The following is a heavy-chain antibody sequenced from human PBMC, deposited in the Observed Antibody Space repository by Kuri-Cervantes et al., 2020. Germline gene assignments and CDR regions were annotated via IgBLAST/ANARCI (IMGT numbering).Heavy chain of an antibody. CDR1: GFTFTSYA. D-gene: IGHD2-15*01. V-gene: IGHV3-30-3*01. J-gene: IGHJ3*02. CDR3: AREYCSGGSCYSFIAFDI. Sequence: GESLKISCAASGFTFTSYAMHWVRQAPGKGLEWVAVISSDGNNKYYADSVKGRFTISRDNSKNTLYLQMNSLRAEDTAVYYCAREYCSGGSCYSFIAFDIWGQGTMVTVSS. CDR2: ISSDGNNK.